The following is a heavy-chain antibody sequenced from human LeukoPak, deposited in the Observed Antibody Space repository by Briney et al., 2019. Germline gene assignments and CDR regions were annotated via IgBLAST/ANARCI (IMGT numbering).Heavy chain of an antibody. CDR3: ASRKKFLEWLLQGRFDY. Sequence: SETLSLTCTVSGGSISSSSYYWGWIRQPPGKGLEWIGSIYYSGSTYYNPSLKGRVTISVDTSKNQFSLKLSSVTAADTAVYYCASRKKFLEWLLQGRFDYWGQGTLVTVSS. CDR2: IYYSGST. CDR1: GGSISSSSYY. J-gene: IGHJ4*02. V-gene: IGHV4-39*01. D-gene: IGHD3-3*01.